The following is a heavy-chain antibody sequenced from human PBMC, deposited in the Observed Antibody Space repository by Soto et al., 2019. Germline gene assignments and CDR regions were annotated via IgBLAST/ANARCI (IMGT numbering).Heavy chain of an antibody. CDR2: INHSGST. V-gene: IGHV4-34*01. CDR3: ARTIAVAGTTNPYFDY. CDR1: GGSFSGYY. Sequence: PSETLSLTCAVYGGSFSGYYWSWIRQPPGKGLEWIGEINHSGSTNYNPSLKSRVTISVDTSKNQFSLKLSSVTAADTAVYYCARTIAVAGTTNPYFDYWGQGTLVTVSS. D-gene: IGHD6-19*01. J-gene: IGHJ4*02.